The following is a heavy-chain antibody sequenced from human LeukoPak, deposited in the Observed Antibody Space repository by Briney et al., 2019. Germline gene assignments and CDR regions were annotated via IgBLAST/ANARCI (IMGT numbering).Heavy chain of an antibody. CDR3: AGGSTVDNYAYAY. CDR1: GFTFNNYA. CDR2: ITTSGDST. J-gene: IGHJ4*02. D-gene: IGHD5-18*01. V-gene: IGHV3-23*01. Sequence: SGGSLRLSCAAPGFTFNNYAMTWVRQAPGKGLDWVSSITTSGDSTNYADSVKGRFTISRDNSKNTLYLHMNSLRAEDTAVYYCAGGSTVDNYAYAYWGQGSLVTVSS.